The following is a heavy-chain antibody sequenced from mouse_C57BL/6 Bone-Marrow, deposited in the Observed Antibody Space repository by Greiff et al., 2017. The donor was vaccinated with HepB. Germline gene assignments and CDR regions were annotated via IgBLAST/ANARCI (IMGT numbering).Heavy chain of an antibody. D-gene: IGHD1-1*01. J-gene: IGHJ4*01. CDR3: ARRGGGLRVGFYYAMDY. CDR2: IYPRSGNT. Sequence: QVQLQQSGAELARPGASVKLSCKASGYTFTSYGISWVKQRTGQGLEWIGEIYPRSGNTYYNEKFKGKATLTADKSSSTAYMELRSLTSEDSAVYFWARRGGGLRVGFYYAMDYWGQGTSVTVSS. V-gene: IGHV1-81*01. CDR1: GYTFTSYG.